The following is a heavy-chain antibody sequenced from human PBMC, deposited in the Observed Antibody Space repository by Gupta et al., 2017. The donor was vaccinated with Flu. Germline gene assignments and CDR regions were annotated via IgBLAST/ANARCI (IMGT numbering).Heavy chain of an antibody. J-gene: IGHJ5*02. V-gene: IGHV1-8*01. Sequence: QLQLVQSGAEVRKPGASVKVSCKAAGYTFTSYDAQWLRQATGQGLEWMGWMNPKSGNTGYAQKFQGRVTMTRNTSTNTAYMELSSLRSEDTAVYYGAGQLERQDWFEPRGQGTLVTVSS. CDR2: MNPKSGNT. CDR3: AGQLERQDWFEP. CDR1: GYTFTSYD. D-gene: IGHD1-1*01.